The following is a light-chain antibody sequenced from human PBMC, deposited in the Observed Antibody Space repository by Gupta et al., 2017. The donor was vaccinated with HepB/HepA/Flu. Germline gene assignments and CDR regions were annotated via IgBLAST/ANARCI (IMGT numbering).Light chain of an antibody. CDR1: QSVSSN. CDR2: GAS. J-gene: IGKJ3*01. CDR3: QQYNNWPPSI. V-gene: IGKV3-15*01. Sequence: EIVVTQSPATLSVSPGERATLSCRASQSVSSNLAWYQQKPGQAPRLLIYGASTRATGIPARFSGSGSGTEFTLTISSLQSEDFAVYYCQQYNNWPPSIFGPGTKVDIK.